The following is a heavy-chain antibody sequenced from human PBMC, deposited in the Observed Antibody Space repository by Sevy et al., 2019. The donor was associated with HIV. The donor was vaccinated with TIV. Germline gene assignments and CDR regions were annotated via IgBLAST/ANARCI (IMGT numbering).Heavy chain of an antibody. CDR1: GFTVSGNY. V-gene: IGHV3-66*01. D-gene: IGHD3-16*01. CDR3: TRDERGVDY. J-gene: IGHJ4*02. Sequence: QLGGSLRLSCAASGFTVSGNYMSWVRQAPGKGLEWVSLIDSAGGTYYTDSVKGRFTISRDNSKNTLSLQMNSLSAADAAIYYCTRDERGVDYWGQGTLVTVSS. CDR2: IDSAGGT.